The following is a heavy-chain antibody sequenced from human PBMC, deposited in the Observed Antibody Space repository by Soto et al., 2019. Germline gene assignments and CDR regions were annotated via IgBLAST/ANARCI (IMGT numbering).Heavy chain of an antibody. D-gene: IGHD6-19*01. Sequence: QVQLVESGGGVVQPGRSLRLSCAASGFTFSTYAMHWVRQAPGKGLEWVAVISYDGSNKYYADSVKGRFTISRDNSKNTRYLQMNSLRAEDTAVYYCARDKSPYSSGWHNRHFAYWGQGTLVTVSS. CDR2: ISYDGSNK. V-gene: IGHV3-30-3*01. CDR1: GFTFSTYA. J-gene: IGHJ4*02. CDR3: ARDKSPYSSGWHNRHFAY.